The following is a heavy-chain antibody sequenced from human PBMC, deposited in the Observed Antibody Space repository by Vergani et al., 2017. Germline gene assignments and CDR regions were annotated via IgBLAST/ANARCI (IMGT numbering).Heavy chain of an antibody. CDR2: ISSNGGST. Sequence: EVQLVESGGGLVQPGGSLRLSCAASGFTFSSYAMHWVRQAPGKGLEYVSAISSNGGSTYYANSVKGRFTISRDNSKNTLYLQMNSLRAEDTAVYYCARGAYYEFWSGYSPLDYWGQGTLVTVSS. CDR3: ARGAYYEFWSGYSPLDY. CDR1: GFTFSSYA. D-gene: IGHD3-3*01. J-gene: IGHJ4*02. V-gene: IGHV3-64*01.